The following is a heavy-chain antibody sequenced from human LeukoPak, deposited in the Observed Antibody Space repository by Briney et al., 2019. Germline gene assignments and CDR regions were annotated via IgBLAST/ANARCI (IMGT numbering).Heavy chain of an antibody. CDR3: AKWAGSGEQTKRYFGPFDF. Sequence: GGSLRLSCAASGFTFSNWAITWVRQAPGMGLEWVSSISGDGGGTYYADSVKGRFTVYRDNSKNTLYLEINRLRVEDTAVYYCAKWAGSGEQTKRYFGPFDFWGQGTLVTVSS. CDR1: GFTFSNWA. V-gene: IGHV3-23*01. J-gene: IGHJ4*02. D-gene: IGHD1/OR15-1a*01. CDR2: ISGDGGGT.